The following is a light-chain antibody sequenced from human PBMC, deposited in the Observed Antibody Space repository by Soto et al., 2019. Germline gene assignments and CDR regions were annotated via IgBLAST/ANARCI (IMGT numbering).Light chain of an antibody. V-gene: IGKV1-33*01. J-gene: IGKJ5*01. CDR3: QQYENIPK. CDR1: QNINNY. Sequence: DIPLTNSPTSLSASPCHGVTITCQASQNINNYLNWYQQKPGRAPKLLIYDESNLEAGVPSRFRRSGSGTDFTFTISRLQPEDIATYYCQQYENIPKFGQGTRLEIK. CDR2: DES.